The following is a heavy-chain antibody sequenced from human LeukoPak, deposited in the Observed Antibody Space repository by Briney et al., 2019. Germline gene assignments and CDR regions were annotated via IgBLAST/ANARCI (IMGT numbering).Heavy chain of an antibody. V-gene: IGHV4-39*01. D-gene: IGHD3-22*01. J-gene: IGHJ3*02. Sequence: SETLSLXCTVSGGSISSSSYYWGWIRQPPGKGLEWIGSIYYSGITYYNPSLKSRVTISVDTSKNQFSLKLSSVTAADTAVYYCARRPSFYYDSSGYFTADAFDIWGQGTMVTVSS. CDR3: ARRPSFYYDSSGYFTADAFDI. CDR2: IYYSGIT. CDR1: GGSISSSSYY.